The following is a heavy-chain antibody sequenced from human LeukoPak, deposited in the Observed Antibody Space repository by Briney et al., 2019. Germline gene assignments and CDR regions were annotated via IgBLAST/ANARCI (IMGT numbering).Heavy chain of an antibody. J-gene: IGHJ4*02. V-gene: IGHV1-69*13. Sequence: SVKVSCKASGGTFSSYAISWVRQAPGQGLEWMGGIIPIFGTANYAQKFQGRVTITADESTSTAYMELSSLRSEDTAVYYCARPASGWYYRTGYYFDYWGQGTLVTVSS. CDR1: GGTFSSYA. D-gene: IGHD6-19*01. CDR2: IIPIFGTA. CDR3: ARPASGWYYRTGYYFDY.